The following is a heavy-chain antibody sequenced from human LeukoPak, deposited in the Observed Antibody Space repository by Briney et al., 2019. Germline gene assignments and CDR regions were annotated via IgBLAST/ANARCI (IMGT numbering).Heavy chain of an antibody. V-gene: IGHV4-39*07. Sequence: PSETLSLTCTVSGGSISSGDYYWSWIRQPPGTGLEWIGETNHSGSTNYNPSLKSRVTISVDTSKNQFSLKLSSVTAADTAVYYCASTDSSGYYYVRHSKNFQHWGQGTLVTVSS. CDR3: ASTDSSGYYYVRHSKNFQH. J-gene: IGHJ1*01. CDR1: GGSISSGDYY. D-gene: IGHD3-22*01. CDR2: TNHSGST.